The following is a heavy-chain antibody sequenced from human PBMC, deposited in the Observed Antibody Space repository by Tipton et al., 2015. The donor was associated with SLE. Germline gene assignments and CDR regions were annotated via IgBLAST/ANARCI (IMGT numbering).Heavy chain of an antibody. J-gene: IGHJ3*01. V-gene: IGHV4-59*12. D-gene: IGHD3-9*01. CDR2: ISDGGGT. CDR1: GGSISSNY. CDR3: ASGILTGNAAFDV. Sequence: TLSLTCSVSGGSISSNYWIWIRQPPGKGLEWIGYISDGGGTNHNPSLKSRVTISVDTSKNQFSLKLRSVTAADTAVYHCASGILTGNAAFDVWGQGTMVTVSP.